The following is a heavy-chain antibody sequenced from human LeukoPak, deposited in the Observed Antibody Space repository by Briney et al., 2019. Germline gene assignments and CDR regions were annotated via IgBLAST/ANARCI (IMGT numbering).Heavy chain of an antibody. D-gene: IGHD3-22*01. CDR3: AKGRASSGYYHDAFDI. J-gene: IGHJ3*02. V-gene: IGHV3-23*01. Sequence: GGSLRLSCAASGFTFSSYAMSWVRQAPGEGLEWVSAISGSGGSTYYADSVKGRFTISRDNSKNTLYLQMNSLRAEDTAVYYCAKGRASSGYYHDAFDIWGQGTMVTVSS. CDR2: ISGSGGST. CDR1: GFTFSSYA.